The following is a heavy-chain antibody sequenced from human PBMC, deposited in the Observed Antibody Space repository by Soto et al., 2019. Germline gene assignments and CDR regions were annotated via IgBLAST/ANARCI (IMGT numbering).Heavy chain of an antibody. J-gene: IGHJ5*02. CDR1: GGSISRGGYY. CDR3: ARSVFP. Sequence: QVQLQESGPGLVKPSQTLSLTCTVSGGSISRGGYYWNWIRQHPGKGLEWIGYINYIGSTYDNPSLKSRVTISLDTSKNQFSLRLSSVTAADTAVYYCARSVFPWGQGTLVTVSS. CDR2: INYIGST. V-gene: IGHV4-31*03.